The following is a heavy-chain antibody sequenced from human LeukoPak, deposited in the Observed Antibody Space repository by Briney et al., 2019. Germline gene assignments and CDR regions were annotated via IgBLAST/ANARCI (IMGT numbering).Heavy chain of an antibody. CDR1: GFTFDDYA. D-gene: IGHD4-17*01. Sequence: PGRSLRLSCAASGFTFDDYAMHWVRQAPGKGLEWVSGISWNSGSIGYADSVKGRLTISRDNAKNSLYLQMNSLRAEDTALYYCAKDSDYGDYWDWGQGTLVTVSS. J-gene: IGHJ4*02. V-gene: IGHV3-9*01. CDR3: AKDSDYGDYWD. CDR2: ISWNSGSI.